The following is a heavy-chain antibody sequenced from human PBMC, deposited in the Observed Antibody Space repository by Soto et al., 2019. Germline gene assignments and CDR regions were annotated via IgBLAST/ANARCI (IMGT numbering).Heavy chain of an antibody. CDR3: ARQGWFYDFWSGYSPFDY. J-gene: IGHJ4*02. CDR1: GGSISSSSYY. CDR2: IYYSGST. V-gene: IGHV4-39*01. D-gene: IGHD3-3*01. Sequence: QLQLQESGPGLVKPSETLSLTCTVSGGSISSSSYYWGWIRQPPGKGLEWIGSIYYSGSTYYNPSLKSRVTISVDTSKNQFPLKLSSVTAADTAVYYCARQGWFYDFWSGYSPFDYWGQGTLVTVSS.